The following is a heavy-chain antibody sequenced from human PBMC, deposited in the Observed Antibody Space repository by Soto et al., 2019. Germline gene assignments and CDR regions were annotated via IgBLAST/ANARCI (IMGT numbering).Heavy chain of an antibody. J-gene: IGHJ4*02. D-gene: IGHD3-22*01. CDR2: IIPIFGTA. Sequence: QVQLVQSGAEVKKPGSSVKVSCKASGGTFSSYAISWVRQAPGQGLEWMGGIIPIFGTANYAQKFQGRVTITADKSTSTAYMELSSLRSEDTAVYYCATDYDSSGYSKYYFDYWGQGTLVTVSP. V-gene: IGHV1-69*06. CDR3: ATDYDSSGYSKYYFDY. CDR1: GGTFSSYA.